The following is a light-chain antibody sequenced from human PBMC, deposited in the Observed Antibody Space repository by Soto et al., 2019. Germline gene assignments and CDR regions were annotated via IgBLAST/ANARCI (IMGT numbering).Light chain of an antibody. CDR1: QSISSN. V-gene: IGKV3-15*01. CDR2: RTS. J-gene: IGKJ2*01. Sequence: EIVMTQSPATLSVSPGERATLSCRASQSISSNLAWYQQKPGQAPRLLMFRTSSRATGFPARFSGSGSGTEVNLTISSLQSEDSAVYYCQQRSNWPPEFTFGQGTKVDIK. CDR3: QQRSNWPPEFT.